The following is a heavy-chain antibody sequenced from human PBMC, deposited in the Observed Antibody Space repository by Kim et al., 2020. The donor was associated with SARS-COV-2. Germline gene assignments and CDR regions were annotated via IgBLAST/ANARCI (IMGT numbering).Heavy chain of an antibody. D-gene: IGHD3-10*01. V-gene: IGHV3-66*01. CDR3: ARGLLYGMDV. Sequence: STNYAASLKGICPISRDNSKNMLYLQMNSLRAEDTAVYYGARGLLYGMDVWGQGTTVTVSS. CDR2: ST. J-gene: IGHJ6*02.